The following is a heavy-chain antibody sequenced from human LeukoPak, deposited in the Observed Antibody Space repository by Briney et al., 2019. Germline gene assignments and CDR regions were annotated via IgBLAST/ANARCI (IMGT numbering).Heavy chain of an antibody. CDR2: IYYSGST. CDR1: GVSISSYY. Sequence: SETLSLTCTVSGVSISSYYWSWIRQPPGKGLEWIGYIYYSGSTNYNPSLKSRVTISVDTSKNQFSLKLSSVTAADTAVYYCASQGSIYYYGMDVWGQGTTVTVSS. J-gene: IGHJ6*02. CDR3: ASQGSIYYYGMDV. V-gene: IGHV4-59*01.